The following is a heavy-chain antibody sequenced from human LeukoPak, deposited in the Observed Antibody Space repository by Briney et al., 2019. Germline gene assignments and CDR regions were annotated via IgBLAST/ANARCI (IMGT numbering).Heavy chain of an antibody. Sequence: GESLKISCKGSGYSFTSYWIGWVRQMPGKGLEWMGIIYPGDSDTRYRPSFQGQVTISGDKPIRTAYLQWSRLKASDTAMYYCARALRYNRYNWFDPWGQGTLVTVSS. J-gene: IGHJ5*02. CDR3: ARALRYNRYNWFDP. CDR1: GYSFTSYW. V-gene: IGHV5-51*04. CDR2: IYPGDSDT. D-gene: IGHD1-14*01.